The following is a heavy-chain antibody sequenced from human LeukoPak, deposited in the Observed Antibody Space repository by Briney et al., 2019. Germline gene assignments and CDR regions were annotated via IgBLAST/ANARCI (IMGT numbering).Heavy chain of an antibody. CDR1: GYTFTGYY. D-gene: IGHD3-3*01. CDR2: INPNSGGT. Sequence: VASVKVSCTASGYTFTGYYMHWVRQAPGQGLEWMGRINPNSGGTNYAQKFQGRVTMTRDTSISTAYMELSRLRSDDTAVYYRARVERITIFGVATLSWFDPWGQGTLVTVSS. CDR3: ARVERITIFGVATLSWFDP. J-gene: IGHJ5*02. V-gene: IGHV1-2*06.